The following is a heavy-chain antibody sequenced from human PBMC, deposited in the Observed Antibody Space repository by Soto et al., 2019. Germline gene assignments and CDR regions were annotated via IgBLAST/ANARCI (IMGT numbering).Heavy chain of an antibody. CDR1: GGTFTTTA. J-gene: IGHJ3*02. CDR3: AGERGDRPVAGPAAFEI. V-gene: IGHV1-69*01. CDR2: IVPMFDTP. Sequence: QVQLVQSGAEVKMSGSSVKVSCKASGGTFTTTAFSWVRQAPGQGLEWVGGIVPMFDTPVYAQKFQDRVTISADEYRATVYMEFHSLPSEDGAVYSCAGERGDRPVAGPAAFEIWGKGHRSPSLQ. D-gene: IGHD2-21*01.